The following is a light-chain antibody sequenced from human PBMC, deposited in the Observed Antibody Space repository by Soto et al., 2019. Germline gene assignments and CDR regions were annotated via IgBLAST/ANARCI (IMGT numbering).Light chain of an antibody. CDR2: GAS. J-gene: IGKJ1*01. CDR3: QQYGSSGT. CDR1: QPVNNN. Sequence: EIVMTQSPATLSVSPGDRATLSCRSSQPVNNNLAWYQHTPGQAPRLLIYGASTRATGISARFSGSGSGTDFTLTISRLEPEDFAVYYCQQYGSSGTFGQGTKVDIK. V-gene: IGKV3-15*01.